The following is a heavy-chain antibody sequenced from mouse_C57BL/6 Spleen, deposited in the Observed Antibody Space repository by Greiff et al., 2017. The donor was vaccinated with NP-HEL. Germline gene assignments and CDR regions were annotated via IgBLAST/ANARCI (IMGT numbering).Heavy chain of an antibody. CDR3: ARGFITTVVAPGFAY. CDR1: GFTFSSYA. D-gene: IGHD1-1*01. J-gene: IGHJ3*01. V-gene: IGHV5-4*03. CDR2: ISDGGSYT. Sequence: EVKLMESGGGLVKPGGSLKLSCAASGFTFSSYAMSWVRQTPEKRLEWVATISDGGSYTYYPDNVKGRFTISRDNAKNNLYLQMSHLKSEDTAMYYCARGFITTVVAPGFAYWGQGTLVTVSA.